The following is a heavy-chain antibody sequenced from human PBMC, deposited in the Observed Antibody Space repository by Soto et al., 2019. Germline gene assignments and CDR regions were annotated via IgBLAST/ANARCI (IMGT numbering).Heavy chain of an antibody. CDR1: GFTFDDFS. J-gene: IGHJ4*02. Sequence: PGGSLRLSCAASGFTFDDFSMHWVRQIPGKDLEWVSGISWNGRKKDYADSVKGRFIISRDNAKNSLYLQMNSLRVVDTALYYCAKDKRAIFYFGYWGQGIQVTVSS. CDR3: AKDKRAIFYFGY. V-gene: IGHV3-9*01. D-gene: IGHD3-3*01. CDR2: ISWNGRKK.